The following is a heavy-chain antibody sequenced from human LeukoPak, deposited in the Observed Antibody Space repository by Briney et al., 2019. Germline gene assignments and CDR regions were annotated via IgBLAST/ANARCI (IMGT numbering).Heavy chain of an antibody. CDR2: IYSTGIT. CDR3: TRDRASINVIEY. D-gene: IGHD2-21*01. CDR1: GGSISSYY. V-gene: IGHV4-4*07. Sequence: SETLSLTCTVSGGSISSYYWSWVRQPAGKGLEWIGRIYSTGITNYNPSLESRVSISVDKSKNQFSLKLNSVTAADTAMYYCTRDRASINVIEYWSQGTLVTVSS. J-gene: IGHJ4*02.